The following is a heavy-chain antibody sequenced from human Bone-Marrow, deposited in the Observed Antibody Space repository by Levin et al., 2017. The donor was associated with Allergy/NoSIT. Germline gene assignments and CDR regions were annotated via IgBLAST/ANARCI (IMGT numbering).Heavy chain of an antibody. CDR1: GGSISTYF. D-gene: IGHD2/OR15-2a*01. Sequence: GSLRLSCTVSGGSISTYFWSWIRQSPGKGLEWIGYIYDSGTTDYNPSLRSRVTISVDTSKNQFSLRLRSVTAADTAVYYCARDNSFLFDYWGRGTLVAVSS. CDR3: ARDNSFLFDY. V-gene: IGHV4-59*01. CDR2: IYDSGTT. J-gene: IGHJ4*02.